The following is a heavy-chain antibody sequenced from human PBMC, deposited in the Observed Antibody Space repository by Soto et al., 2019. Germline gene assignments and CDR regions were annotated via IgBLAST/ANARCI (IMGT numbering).Heavy chain of an antibody. V-gene: IGHV1-8*01. CDR3: AREVSYCSGGSCYSVGAFDI. CDR2: MNPNSGNT. Sequence: QVPLVQSGAEVKKPGASVKVSCKASGYTFTSYDINWVRQATGQGLEWMGWMNPNSGNTGYAQKFQGRVTMTRNTSISTAYMELSSLRSEDTAVYYCAREVSYCSGGSCYSVGAFDIWGQGTMVTVSS. J-gene: IGHJ3*02. D-gene: IGHD2-15*01. CDR1: GYTFTSYD.